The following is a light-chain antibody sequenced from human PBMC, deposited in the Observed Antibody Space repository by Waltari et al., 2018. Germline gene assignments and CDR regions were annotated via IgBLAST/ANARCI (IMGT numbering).Light chain of an antibody. J-gene: IGKJ2*01. CDR3: QQSFTFPYT. Sequence: DVQMTQSPSSLSASLGDVVTMTCRTSHSIGTSVHCYHPRPGLAPQLIISVATVLHTGVPPRFGGSGSGTDFTLTIASLQPEDFGTFFCQQSFTFPYTFGPGTKLEI. CDR1: HSIGTS. CDR2: VAT. V-gene: IGKV1-39*01.